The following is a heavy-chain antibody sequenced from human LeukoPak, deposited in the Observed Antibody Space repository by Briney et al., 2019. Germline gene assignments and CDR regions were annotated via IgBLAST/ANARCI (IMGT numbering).Heavy chain of an antibody. Sequence: ASVKVSCKASGYTFTSYGISWVRQAPGQGLEWMGWISAYNGNTNYAQKLQGRVTMTTDTSTSTAYMELSSLRSEDTTVYYCARGQSMVHFFSSSRSNWFGPWGQGTLVTVPS. CDR1: GYTFTSYG. CDR2: ISAYNGNT. D-gene: IGHD6-13*01. CDR3: ARGQSMVHFFSSSRSNWFGP. J-gene: IGHJ5*02. V-gene: IGHV1-18*01.